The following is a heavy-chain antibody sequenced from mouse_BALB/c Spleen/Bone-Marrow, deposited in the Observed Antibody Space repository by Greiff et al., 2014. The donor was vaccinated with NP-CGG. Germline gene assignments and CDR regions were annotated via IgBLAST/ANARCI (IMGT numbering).Heavy chain of an antibody. V-gene: IGHV1S81*02. CDR3: ARSGRDNSIFDY. D-gene: IGHD2-10*02. CDR2: IDPTNGRT. J-gene: IGHJ2*01. Sequence: GLEWIGEIDPTNGRTNYNEKFKNKATLTVDKSSSTAYMQLSSLTSEDSAVYPCARSGRDNSIFDYWGQGTTLTVSS.